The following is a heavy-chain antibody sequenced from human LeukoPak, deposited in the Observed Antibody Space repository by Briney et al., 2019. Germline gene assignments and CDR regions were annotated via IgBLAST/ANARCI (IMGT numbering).Heavy chain of an antibody. Sequence: PGGSLRLSCAASGFTFSSYEMNWVRQAPGKGLEWVSGISWNSGSIGYADSVKGRFTISRDNAKNSLYLQMNSLRAEDMALYYCAKERSIYYYDSSGYYYEGAFDIWGQGTMVTVSS. D-gene: IGHD3-22*01. CDR2: ISWNSGSI. CDR3: AKERSIYYYDSSGYYYEGAFDI. CDR1: GFTFSSYE. V-gene: IGHV3-9*03. J-gene: IGHJ3*02.